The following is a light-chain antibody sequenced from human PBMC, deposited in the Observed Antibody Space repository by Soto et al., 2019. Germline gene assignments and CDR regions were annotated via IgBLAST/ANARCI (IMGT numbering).Light chain of an antibody. CDR2: EAS. CDR1: QSVSTY. J-gene: IGKJ2*01. CDR3: HQRYNWPHT. Sequence: EIVLTQSPATLSLFPGERATLSCRASQSVSTYLGWYQEKPGQPPRLLISEASKRATGIPARFSGSGSGTDFTLTISSLEPEDFAVYFCHQRYNWPHTVGQGTKLEI. V-gene: IGKV3-11*01.